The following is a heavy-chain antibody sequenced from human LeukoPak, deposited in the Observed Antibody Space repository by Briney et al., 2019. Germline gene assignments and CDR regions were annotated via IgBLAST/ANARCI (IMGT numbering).Heavy chain of an antibody. V-gene: IGHV3-74*01. J-gene: IGHJ4*02. CDR2: INTDGRST. CDR3: AKSSPPPLRY. Sequence: PGGSLRLSCAASGFTFSNYWMHWVRQAPGKGLVWVSRINTDGRSTSYVDSVKGRFTISRDNSKNTLYLQMNSLRAEDTAVYYCAKSSPPPLRYWGQGTLVTVSS. CDR1: GFTFSNYW.